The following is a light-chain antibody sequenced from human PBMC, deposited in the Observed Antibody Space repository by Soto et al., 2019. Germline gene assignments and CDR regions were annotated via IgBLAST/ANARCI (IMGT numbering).Light chain of an antibody. J-gene: IGLJ1*01. CDR2: EVS. CDR3: SSYTSSSTLV. V-gene: IGLV2-14*01. Sequence: QSARTPPGCVSGSPGQSIAISCTGTSSDVGGYNYVSWYQQHPGKAPKLMIYEVSNRPSGVSNRFSGSKSGNTASLTISGLQAEDEADYYCSSYTSSSTLVFGTGTNVTVL. CDR1: SSDVGGYNY.